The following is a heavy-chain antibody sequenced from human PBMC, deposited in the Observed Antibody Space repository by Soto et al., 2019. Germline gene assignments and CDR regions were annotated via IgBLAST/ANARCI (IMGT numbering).Heavy chain of an antibody. D-gene: IGHD3-22*01. CDR3: TTFRYNYHSSDSYLWDF. V-gene: IGHV3-15*07. J-gene: IGHJ4*02. CDR1: GFTFSNAW. CDR2: IKSNTDGGTT. Sequence: GGSLRLSCAASGFTFSNAWMNWVRQAPGKGLEWVGRIKSNTDGGTTDYAAPAKGRFTISRDDSKNTLYLQMNSLKTEDTAVYFCTTFRYNYHSSDSYLWDFWGQGTLVTVSS.